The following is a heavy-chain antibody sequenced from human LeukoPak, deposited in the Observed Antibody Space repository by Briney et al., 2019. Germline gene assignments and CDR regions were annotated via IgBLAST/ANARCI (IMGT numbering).Heavy chain of an antibody. CDR3: ASHDFWSGYPKFDY. D-gene: IGHD3-3*01. CDR1: GDSISSSSYY. CDR2: IYYSGST. Sequence: SETLSLTCTVSGDSISSSSYYWGWIRQPPGTGLEWIVSIYYSGSTYYNPSLKSRVTISVDTSKNQFSLKLSSVTAADTAVCSCASHDFWSGYPKFDYWGQGTLVTVSS. J-gene: IGHJ4*02. V-gene: IGHV4-39*01.